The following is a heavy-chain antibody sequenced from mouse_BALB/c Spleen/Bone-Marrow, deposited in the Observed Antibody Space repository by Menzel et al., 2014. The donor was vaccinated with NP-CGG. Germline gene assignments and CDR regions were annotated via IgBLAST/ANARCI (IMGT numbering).Heavy chain of an antibody. V-gene: IGHV2-9*02. CDR3: ARPTPRYYAMDY. CDR1: GFSLTNYG. Sequence: QVQLQQSGPGLVAPSQSLSITCTVSGFSLTNYGVYWVRRPPGKGLEWLGVIWAGGSTNYNSALMSRLSISKDNSKSQVFLKMNSLQTDDTAMYYCARPTPRYYAMDYWGQGTSVTVSS. J-gene: IGHJ4*01. CDR2: IWAGGST. D-gene: IGHD6-1*01.